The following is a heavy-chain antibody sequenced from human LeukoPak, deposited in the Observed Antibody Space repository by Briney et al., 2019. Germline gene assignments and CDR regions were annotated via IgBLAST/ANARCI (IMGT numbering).Heavy chain of an antibody. V-gene: IGHV1-18*01. CDR3: ARGPHTSGWPQQYY. J-gene: IGHJ4*02. D-gene: IGHD6-19*01. CDR2: ISAYNGNT. Sequence: ASVKVSCKASGYTFTSYGISWVRQAPGQGLEWMGWISAYNGNTNYAQKLQGRVTMTRNTSISTAYMELTSLTSEDTAVYYCARGPHTSGWPQQYYWGQGTLVSVSS. CDR1: GYTFTSYG.